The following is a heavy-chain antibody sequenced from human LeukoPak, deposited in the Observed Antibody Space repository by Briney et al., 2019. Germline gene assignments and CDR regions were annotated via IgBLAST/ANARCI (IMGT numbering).Heavy chain of an antibody. Sequence: PGRSLRLSCAASGFTFSSYGMHWVRQAPGKGLEWVAVIWYDGSNKYYADSVKGRFTISRDNSKNTLYLQMNSLRAEDTAVYYCAKDLRYCSSASCYYSGLDVWGQGTTVTVSS. V-gene: IGHV3-33*06. D-gene: IGHD2-2*01. CDR3: AKDLRYCSSASCYYSGLDV. J-gene: IGHJ6*02. CDR1: GFTFSSYG. CDR2: IWYDGSNK.